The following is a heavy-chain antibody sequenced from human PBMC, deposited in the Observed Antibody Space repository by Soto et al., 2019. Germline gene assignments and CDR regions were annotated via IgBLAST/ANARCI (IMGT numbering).Heavy chain of an antibody. Sequence: QVQLVQSGAEVKKPGASVKVSCKASGYTFNSYGISWVRQAPGQGLEWMGWINPYNGNTKYAKKVQGRVTMTTDTSTSTAYMELRSLRSDDTAVYYCARDPALGGPFDYWGQGTLVTVSS. J-gene: IGHJ4*02. V-gene: IGHV1-18*01. CDR2: INPYNGNT. CDR1: GYTFNSYG. D-gene: IGHD3-16*01. CDR3: ARDPALGGPFDY.